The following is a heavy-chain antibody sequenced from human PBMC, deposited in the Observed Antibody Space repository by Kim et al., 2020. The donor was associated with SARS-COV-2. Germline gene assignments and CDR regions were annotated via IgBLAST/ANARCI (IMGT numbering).Heavy chain of an antibody. J-gene: IGHJ4*02. V-gene: IGHV3-48*03. CDR3: ARDLGWAFDS. D-gene: IGHD1-26*01. Sequence: TVSYADSVRGRFTISRDSAKKSLYLQMNSLRVEDTAIYFFARDLGWAFDSWGQGALVTVSS. CDR2: TV.